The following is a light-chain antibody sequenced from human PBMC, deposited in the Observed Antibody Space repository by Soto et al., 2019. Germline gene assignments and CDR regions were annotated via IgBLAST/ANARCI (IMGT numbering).Light chain of an antibody. Sequence: EIVLTQSPGTLSLSPGERATLSCRASQSVSGDLAWYHHKPGQAPRLLIYDASTRALDTPARFAGSGAGTEFTLTISSLQSEDFAVYFCQQYNNWPITLGQGTRLQVK. CDR2: DAS. CDR3: QQYNNWPIT. CDR1: QSVSGD. J-gene: IGKJ5*01. V-gene: IGKV3-15*01.